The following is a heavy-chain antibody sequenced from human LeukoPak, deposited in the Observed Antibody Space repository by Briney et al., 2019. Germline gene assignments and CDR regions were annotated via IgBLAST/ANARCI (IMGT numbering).Heavy chain of an antibody. CDR3: ARGPNYYDSSGPYAFDI. CDR1: GYTFTSYD. D-gene: IGHD3-22*01. CDR2: MNPNSGNT. V-gene: IGHV1-8*01. J-gene: IGHJ3*02. Sequence: GASVKVSCKASGYTFTSYDINWVRQATGQGLEWMGWMNPNSGNTGYAQKFQGRVTMTRNTSISTAYMELSSLRSEDTAVYYCARGPNYYDSSGPYAFDIWGQGTMVTVSS.